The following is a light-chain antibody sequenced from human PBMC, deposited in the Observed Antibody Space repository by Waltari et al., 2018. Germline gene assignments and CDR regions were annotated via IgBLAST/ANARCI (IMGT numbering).Light chain of an antibody. CDR3: FSYADGRSLV. V-gene: IGLV2-23*01. CDR1: STDLGSSTL. Sequence: QSALTQPASVSGSPGQSITISCTGSSTDLGSSTLVSWYQHHPDKAPKPLIYEGTDRPSGISQRFSVSKSGNTRCLTSSTLQAEDEADYYCFSYADGRSLVFGGGTK. CDR2: EGT. J-gene: IGLJ2*01.